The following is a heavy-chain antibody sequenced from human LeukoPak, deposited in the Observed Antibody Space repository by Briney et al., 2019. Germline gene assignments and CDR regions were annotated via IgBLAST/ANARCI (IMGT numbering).Heavy chain of an antibody. Sequence: GASVKVSCKASGYTFTSYYMHWVRQAPGQGLERMGVINPSDTGTTYAQKFQGRVTMTRDTSTSTVYMELSSLTSEDTAVYYCARDSYDFWSGYSLWGQGTLVTVSS. D-gene: IGHD3-3*01. CDR3: ARDSYDFWSGYSL. CDR2: INPSDTGT. CDR1: GYTFTSYY. J-gene: IGHJ4*02. V-gene: IGHV1-46*01.